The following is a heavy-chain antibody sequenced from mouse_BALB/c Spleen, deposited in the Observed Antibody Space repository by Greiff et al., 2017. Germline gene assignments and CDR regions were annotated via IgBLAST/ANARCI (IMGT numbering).Heavy chain of an antibody. CDR1: GFNIKDYY. Sequence: VQLQQSGAELVRPGALVKLSCKASGFNIKDYYMHWVKQRPEQGLEWIGWIDPENGNTIYDPKFQGKASITADTSSNTAYLQLSSLTSEDTAVYYCARRILRYHYFDYWGQGTTLTVSS. V-gene: IGHV14-1*02. CDR2: IDPENGNT. J-gene: IGHJ2*01. CDR3: ARRILRYHYFDY. D-gene: IGHD1-1*01.